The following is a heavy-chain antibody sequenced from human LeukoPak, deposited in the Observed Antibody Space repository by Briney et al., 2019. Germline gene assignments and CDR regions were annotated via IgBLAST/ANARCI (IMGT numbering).Heavy chain of an antibody. CDR2: IYYSGST. D-gene: IGHD1-1*01. V-gene: IGHV4-59*01. Sequence: SETLSLTCTVSGGSISSYYWSWIRQPPGKGLEWIGYIYYSGSTNYNPSLKSRVTISVDTSTNQFSLKLSSVTAADTAVYYCARDRRTIQTTFPYYYYYYMDVWGKGTTVTVSS. CDR3: ARDRRTIQTTFPYYYYYYMDV. CDR1: GGSISSYY. J-gene: IGHJ6*03.